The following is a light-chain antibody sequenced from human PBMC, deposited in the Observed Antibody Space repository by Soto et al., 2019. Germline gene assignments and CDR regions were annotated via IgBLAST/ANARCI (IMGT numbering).Light chain of an antibody. V-gene: IGLV2-23*01. CDR3: CSYAGGSTWV. J-gene: IGLJ3*02. CDR2: EGS. CDR1: SSDVGIYNL. Sequence: QSALTQPASVSGSPGQSITISCTGTSSDVGIYNLVSWYQQHPGKAPKLIIYEGSKRPSGVSNRFSGFKSGNTASLTISGLQAEDEADYYCCSYAGGSTWVFGGGTKLTVL.